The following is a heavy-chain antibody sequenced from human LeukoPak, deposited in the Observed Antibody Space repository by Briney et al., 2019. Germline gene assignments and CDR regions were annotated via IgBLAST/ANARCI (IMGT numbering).Heavy chain of an antibody. D-gene: IGHD2-15*01. CDR3: ARDRYCSGGSCPRAAGWFDP. J-gene: IGHJ5*02. CDR1: GYTFISYG. Sequence: ASVKVSCKASGYTFISYGISWVRQAPGQGLEWMGWISAYNGNTNYAQKLQGRDTMTTDTSTSTAYMELRSLRSDDTAVYYCARDRYCSGGSCPRAAGWFDPWGQGTLVTVSS. CDR2: ISAYNGNT. V-gene: IGHV1-18*04.